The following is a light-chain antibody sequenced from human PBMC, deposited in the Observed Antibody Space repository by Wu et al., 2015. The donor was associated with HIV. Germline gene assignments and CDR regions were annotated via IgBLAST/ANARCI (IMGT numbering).Light chain of an antibody. CDR2: ATS. CDR3: QQYVSSPT. J-gene: IGKJ5*01. CDR1: QSVTSNY. Sequence: EVVLTQFPATLSLSPGERATLSCRASQSVTSNYLAWCQQKPGQAPRLLIYATSNRATGIPDRISGSGSGTLFTLTISRLEPEDSAVYFCQQYVSSPTFGQGTRLEIK. V-gene: IGKV3-20*01.